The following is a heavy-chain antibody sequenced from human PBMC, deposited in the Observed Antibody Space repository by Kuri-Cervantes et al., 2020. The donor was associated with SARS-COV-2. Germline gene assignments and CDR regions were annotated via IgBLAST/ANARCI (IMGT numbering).Heavy chain of an antibody. V-gene: IGHV3-30*18. CDR2: ISYDGSNK. CDR1: GFTFSSYG. D-gene: IGHD2-2*01. CDR3: AKLLPAAREYYFDY. J-gene: IGHJ4*02. Sequence: GGSLRLSCAASGFTFSSYGMHWVRQAPGKGLEWGAVISYDGSNKYYADSVKGRFTISRDNSKNTLYLQMNSLRAEDTAVYYCAKLLPAAREYYFDYWGQGTLVTVSS.